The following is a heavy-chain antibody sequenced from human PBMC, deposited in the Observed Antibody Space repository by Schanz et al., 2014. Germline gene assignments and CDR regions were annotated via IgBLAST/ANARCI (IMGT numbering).Heavy chain of an antibody. J-gene: IGHJ3*02. D-gene: IGHD5-18*01. CDR2: ISDYNADT. Sequence: QVQLVQSGAEVKKPGASVKVSCKASGYTFTSHGISWVRQAPGQGPEWMGWISDYNADTKYAQKVQGRVTMTTDTSTSTAYMELRSLRSDDTAVYYCTRGGYSYALSAFDIWGQGTMVTVSS. CDR1: GYTFTSHG. CDR3: TRGGYSYALSAFDI. V-gene: IGHV1-18*01.